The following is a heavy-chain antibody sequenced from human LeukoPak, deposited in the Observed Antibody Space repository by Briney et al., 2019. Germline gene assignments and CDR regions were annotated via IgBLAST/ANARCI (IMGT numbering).Heavy chain of an antibody. CDR2: IYYSGST. J-gene: IGHJ4*02. D-gene: IGHD4-23*01. CDR1: GGSISSSSYY. CDR3: ARDSDYGGPNY. Sequence: SETLSLTCTVSGGSISSSSYYWGWIRQPPGKGLEWIGSIYYSGSTYYNPSLKSRVTISVDTSKNQFSRKLSSVTAADTAVYYCARDSDYGGPNYWGQGTLVTVSS. V-gene: IGHV4-39*02.